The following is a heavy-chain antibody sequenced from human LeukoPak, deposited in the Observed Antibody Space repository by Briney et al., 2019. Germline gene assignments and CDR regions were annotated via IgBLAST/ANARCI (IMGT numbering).Heavy chain of an antibody. D-gene: IGHD2-2*01. CDR3: ASYAGMCSSTSCYYYYYMDV. CDR1: GYTFTGYY. J-gene: IGHJ6*03. V-gene: IGHV1-2*02. CDR2: INPNSGGT. Sequence: RASVKVSCKASGYTFTGYYMHWVRQAPGQGLEWMGWINPNSGGTNYAQKFQGRVTMTRDTSISTAYMELSRLRSDDTAVYYRASYAGMCSSTSCYYYYYMDVWGKGTTVTVSS.